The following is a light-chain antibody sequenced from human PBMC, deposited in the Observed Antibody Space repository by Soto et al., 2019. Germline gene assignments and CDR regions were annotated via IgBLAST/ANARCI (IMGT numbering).Light chain of an antibody. Sequence: EIVLTQSPGTPSLSPGERATLSCRASQSVRSSYLAWYQQRPGQAPRLLIYGASSRATGIPDRFSGSGSGTDFTLTISRLEPEDFAVYYCHLYGSSPYTFGQGTKLEIK. CDR3: HLYGSSPYT. CDR1: QSVRSSY. J-gene: IGKJ2*01. CDR2: GAS. V-gene: IGKV3-20*01.